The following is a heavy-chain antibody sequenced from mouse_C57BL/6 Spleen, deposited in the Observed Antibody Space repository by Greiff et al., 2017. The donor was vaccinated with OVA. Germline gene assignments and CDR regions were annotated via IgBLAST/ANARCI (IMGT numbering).Heavy chain of an antibody. CDR2: IYPGSGST. CDR3: ARSDAMDY. CDR1: GYTFTSYW. V-gene: IGHV1-55*01. J-gene: IGHJ4*01. Sequence: VQLQQPGAELVKPGASVKMSCKASGYTFTSYWITWVKQRPGQGLEWIGDIYPGSGSTNYNQKFQGKATLTVDTSSSTAYMQLSSLTSEDSAVYYCARSDAMDYWGQGTSVTVSS.